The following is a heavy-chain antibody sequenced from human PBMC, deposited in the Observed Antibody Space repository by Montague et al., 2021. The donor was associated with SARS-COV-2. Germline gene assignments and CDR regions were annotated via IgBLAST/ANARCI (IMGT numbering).Heavy chain of an antibody. J-gene: IGHJ4*02. CDR3: ARIINHFDSDGPPSRFEH. CDR1: GPSISGAHRC. Sequence: SETLSLTCAVYGPSISGAHRCRSWMQPPAVKSPHWIGCLFSLGVTNYNPSLKSRVSKSIDTSKNEFSLKLSSVTAADTAVYYCARIINHFDSDGPPSRFEHGGQGIRVTASS. V-gene: IGHV4-61*01. CDR2: LFSLGVT. D-gene: IGHD3-22*01.